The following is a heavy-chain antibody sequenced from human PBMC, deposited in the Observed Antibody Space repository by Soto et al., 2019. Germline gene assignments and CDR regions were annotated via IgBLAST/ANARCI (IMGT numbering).Heavy chain of an antibody. CDR3: ARGEGGPRWGSIDY. CDR2: INPNSGGT. V-gene: IGHV1-2*04. J-gene: IGHJ4*02. Sequence: QGLEWMGWINPNSGGTNYAQKFQGWVTMTRDTSISTAYMELSRLRSDDTAVYYCARGEGGPRWGSIDYWGQGTLVTVSS. D-gene: IGHD2-21*01.